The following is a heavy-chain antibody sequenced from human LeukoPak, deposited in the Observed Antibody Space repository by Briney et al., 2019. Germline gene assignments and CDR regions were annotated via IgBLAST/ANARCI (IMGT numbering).Heavy chain of an antibody. CDR3: ASRKLGNDY. Sequence: SETLSLTCTVSGGSVSDYYWSWIRQSPGKGLEWIGYIYHTGSTSYSPSLKSRVTISADTSQNQFSLKLSSVTAADTAVYYCASRKLGNDYWGQGTLVTVSS. D-gene: IGHD7-27*01. J-gene: IGHJ4*02. V-gene: IGHV4-59*02. CDR1: GGSVSDYY. CDR2: IYHTGST.